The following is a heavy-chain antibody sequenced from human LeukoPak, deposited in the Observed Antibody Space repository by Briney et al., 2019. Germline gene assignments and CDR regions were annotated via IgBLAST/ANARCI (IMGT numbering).Heavy chain of an antibody. V-gene: IGHV3-21*01. CDR1: GFTFSSYS. J-gene: IGHJ4*02. CDR2: ISSSSSYI. D-gene: IGHD5-12*01. CDR3: ARDRFGYSGYANDY. Sequence: PGGSLRLSCAASGFTFSSYSMNWVRQAPGKGLEWVSSISSSSSYIYYADSVKGRFTISRDNAKNSLYLQMNSLRAEDTAVYYCARDRFGYSGYANDYWGQGTLVTVSS.